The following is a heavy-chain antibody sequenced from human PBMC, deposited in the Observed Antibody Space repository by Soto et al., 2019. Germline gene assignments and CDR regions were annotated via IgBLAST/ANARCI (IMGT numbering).Heavy chain of an antibody. CDR3: ARGITKGDAPDKNYCDS. V-gene: IGHV4-34*01. J-gene: IGHJ4*02. CDR2: INHSGST. Sequence: QVQLQQWGAGLLKPSETLSLTCAVYGGSFSGYYWTWIRQPPGKGLEWIGEINHSGSTNYNPSRKSRVALSVDTTKNQFALKLRSLTAADTAFYSCARGITKGDAPDKNYCDSWGQGTLVTVSS. CDR1: GGSFSGYY. D-gene: IGHD3-10*01.